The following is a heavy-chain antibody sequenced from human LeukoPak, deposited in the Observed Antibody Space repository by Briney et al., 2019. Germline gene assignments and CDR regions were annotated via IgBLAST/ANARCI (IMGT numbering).Heavy chain of an antibody. J-gene: IGHJ4*02. D-gene: IGHD3-3*01. CDR1: GFTFSSYW. V-gene: IGHV3-7*01. CDR3: ARDPYYDFWSGYSAPGY. Sequence: GGSLRLSCAASGFTFSSYWMSWVRQAPGKGLEWVANIKQDGSEKYYVDSVKGRFTISRDNAKNSLYLQMNSLRAEDTAVYYCARDPYYDFWSGYSAPGYWGQGILVTVSS. CDR2: IKQDGSEK.